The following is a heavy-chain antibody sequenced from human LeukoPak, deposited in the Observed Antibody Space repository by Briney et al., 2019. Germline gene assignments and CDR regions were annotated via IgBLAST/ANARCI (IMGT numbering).Heavy chain of an antibody. CDR3: AKGGWTYYYDSSGYSLFY. J-gene: IGHJ4*02. Sequence: GGSLRLSCAASGFTFSSYSMNWVRQAPGKGLEWVSYISSSSSTIYYADSVKGRFTISRDNAKNSLYLQMNSLRAEDTAVYYCAKGGWTYYYDSSGYSLFYWGQGTLVTVSS. CDR1: GFTFSSYS. V-gene: IGHV3-48*01. D-gene: IGHD3-22*01. CDR2: ISSSSSTI.